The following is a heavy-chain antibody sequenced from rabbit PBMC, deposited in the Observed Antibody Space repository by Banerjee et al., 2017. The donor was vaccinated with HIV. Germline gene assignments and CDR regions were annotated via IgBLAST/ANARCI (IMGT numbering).Heavy chain of an antibody. CDR2: IYTGGST. D-gene: IGHD3-1*01. V-gene: IGHV1S45*01. CDR1: GFDLSSYYF. Sequence: QQQLEESGGGLVQPEGSLTLTCTASGFDLSSYYFMCWVRQAPGKGLEWIGCIYTGGSTYYASWAKGRFTISKTSSTTVTLQMTSLTAADTATYFCARGGAGGGDGNDLWGQGTLVTVS. CDR3: ARGGAGGGDGNDL. J-gene: IGHJ3*01.